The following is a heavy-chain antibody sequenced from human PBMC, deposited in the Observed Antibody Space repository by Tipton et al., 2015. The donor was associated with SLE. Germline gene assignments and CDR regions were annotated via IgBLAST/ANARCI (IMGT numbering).Heavy chain of an antibody. J-gene: IGHJ6*03. Sequence: LRLSCTVSGGSISSGSYYWSWIRQPAGKGLEWIGRIYTSGSTNYNPSLKSRVTISVDTSKNQLSLKLSSVTAADTAVYYCAREGYSSSSVYYYMDVWGKGTTVTVSS. CDR3: AREGYSSSSVYYYMDV. V-gene: IGHV4-61*02. CDR2: IYTSGST. D-gene: IGHD6-6*01. CDR1: GGSISSGSYY.